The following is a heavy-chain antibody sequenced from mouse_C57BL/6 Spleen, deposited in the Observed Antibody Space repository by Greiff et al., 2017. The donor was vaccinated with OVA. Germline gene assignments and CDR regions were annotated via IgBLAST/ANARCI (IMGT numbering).Heavy chain of an antibody. Sequence: QVQLQQSGAELVKPGASVKISCKASGYAFSSYWMNWVKQRPGKGLEWIGQIYPGDGDTNYNGKFKGKATLTADKSSSTAYMQLSSLTSEDSAVYFCARSDGYDYAMDYWGQGTSVTVSS. V-gene: IGHV1-80*01. CDR3: ARSDGYDYAMDY. CDR2: IYPGDGDT. D-gene: IGHD2-2*01. J-gene: IGHJ4*01. CDR1: GYAFSSYW.